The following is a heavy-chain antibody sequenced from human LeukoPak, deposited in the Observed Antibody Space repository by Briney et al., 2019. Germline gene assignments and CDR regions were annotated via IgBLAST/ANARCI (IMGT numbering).Heavy chain of an antibody. CDR3: VRDLILVWTPGDDFDF. CDR2: INEDATTI. Sequence: GGPLRLFCAASGFAFSAYWMHGVPDAPERGREGVSRINEDATTITYADSVKGRFIISRDNSKKSLYLQMNNLRAEDTAVYYCVRDLILVWTPGDDFDFWGQGTLVIVSS. J-gene: IGHJ4*02. V-gene: IGHV3-74*01. D-gene: IGHD3-16*01. CDR1: GFAFSAYW.